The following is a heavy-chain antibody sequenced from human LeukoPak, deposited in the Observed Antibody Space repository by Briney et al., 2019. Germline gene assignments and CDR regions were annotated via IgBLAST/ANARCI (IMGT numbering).Heavy chain of an antibody. V-gene: IGHV3-21*01. Sequence: GGSLRLSCAASGFTFSSYAMNWVRQAPGKGLEWVSSISRGSDHIFYADSMKGRFTISRDNAKNSLYLQMNSLGAEDAAVYYCARPYDTRGYFPDYWGQGTLVTVSS. CDR3: ARPYDTRGYFPDY. CDR2: ISRGSDHI. J-gene: IGHJ4*02. CDR1: GFTFSSYA. D-gene: IGHD3-22*01.